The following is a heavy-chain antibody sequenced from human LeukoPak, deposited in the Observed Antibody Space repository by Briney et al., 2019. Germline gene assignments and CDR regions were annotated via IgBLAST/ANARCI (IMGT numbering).Heavy chain of an antibody. Sequence: ASVKVSCKASGYTFTGYYMHWVRQAPGQGLEWMGWINPNSGGTNYAQKFQGRVTMTRDTSISTAYMELSRLRSDDTAVYYCARVLGPPSIRYSGYDRGLDYWGQGTLVTVSS. J-gene: IGHJ4*02. D-gene: IGHD5-12*01. CDR2: INPNSGGT. CDR3: ARVLGPPSIRYSGYDRGLDY. V-gene: IGHV1-2*02. CDR1: GYTFTGYY.